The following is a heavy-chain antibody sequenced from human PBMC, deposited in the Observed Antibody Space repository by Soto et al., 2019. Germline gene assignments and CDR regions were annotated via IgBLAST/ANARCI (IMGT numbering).Heavy chain of an antibody. J-gene: IGHJ4*02. CDR2: IYPSGTT. CDR1: GGSISRYY. CDR3: ARGREFDS. Sequence: SETLSLTCTVSGGSISRYYWNWIRQPPGKGLEWIRYIYPSGTTNYNPSLKSRVSISIDVSKNQFSLNLRSLTAADTAVYYCARGREFDSWGQGTLVTSPQ. V-gene: IGHV4-4*09.